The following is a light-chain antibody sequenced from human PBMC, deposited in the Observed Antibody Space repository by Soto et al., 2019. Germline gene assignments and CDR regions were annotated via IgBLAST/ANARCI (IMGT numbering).Light chain of an antibody. CDR3: QQYASSPFT. CDR1: QSVSSNY. V-gene: IGKV3-20*01. J-gene: IGKJ3*01. CDR2: GAS. Sequence: EIVLTQSPGTLSLSPGERATLSCRASQSVSSNYLTWYQQKPGQAPRLLIYGASSRATGIPDRFSGSGSGTDFTLTISRPAPEDFAVYYCQQYASSPFTFGPGTKADIK.